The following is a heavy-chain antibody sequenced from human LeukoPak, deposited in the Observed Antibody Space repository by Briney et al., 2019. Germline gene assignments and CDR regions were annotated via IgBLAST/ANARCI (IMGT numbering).Heavy chain of an antibody. D-gene: IGHD4-11*01. CDR2: ISGSGGST. Sequence: PGGSLRLSCAASGLTFSSYAMSCVRQAPGKGLEGVSAISGSGGSTYYADSVKGRFTISRDNSKNTLYLQMNSLRAEDTAVYYCAKVLVTTPGYYYYGMDVWGQGTTVTVSS. V-gene: IGHV3-23*01. J-gene: IGHJ6*02. CDR1: GLTFSSYA. CDR3: AKVLVTTPGYYYYGMDV.